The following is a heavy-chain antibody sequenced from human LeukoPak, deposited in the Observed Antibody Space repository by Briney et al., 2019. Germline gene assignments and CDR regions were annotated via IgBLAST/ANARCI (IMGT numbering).Heavy chain of an antibody. V-gene: IGHV3-23*01. J-gene: IGHJ3*02. D-gene: IGHD3-10*01. CDR3: ARRGSGGWGVFDI. CDR1: GFTFSTYA. CDR2: ISGSADKT. Sequence: GGSLRLSCAASGFTFSTYAMSWVRQAAGKGREWVATISGSADKTFYADAVKGRFTISRDNSKNTLYLHMNSLRAEDTAVYYCARRGSGGWGVFDIWGQGTMVIVSS.